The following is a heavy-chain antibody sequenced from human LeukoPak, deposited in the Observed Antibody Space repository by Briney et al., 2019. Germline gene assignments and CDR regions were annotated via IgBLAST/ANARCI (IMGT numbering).Heavy chain of an antibody. Sequence: PGGSLRLSCAASGFTFSSYSMNWVRQAPGKGLGWVSSISSSSSYIYYADSVKGRFTISRDNAKNSLYLQMNSLRAEDTAVYYCARRARSSSPHPNDYWGQGTLVTVSS. J-gene: IGHJ4*02. CDR2: ISSSSSYI. CDR1: GFTFSSYS. CDR3: ARRARSSSPHPNDY. V-gene: IGHV3-21*01. D-gene: IGHD6-6*01.